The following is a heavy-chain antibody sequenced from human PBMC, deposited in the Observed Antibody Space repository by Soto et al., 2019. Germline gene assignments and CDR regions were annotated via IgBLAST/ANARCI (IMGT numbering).Heavy chain of an antibody. D-gene: IGHD3-3*01. Sequence: ASVKVSCKASGYTFTSYAMHWVRQAPGQRLEWMGWINAGNGNTKYSQKFQGRVTITRDTSASTAYMELSSLRSEDTAVYYCARGATIFGVVIAKIDPWGQGTLVTAPQ. CDR1: GYTFTSYA. CDR2: INAGNGNT. J-gene: IGHJ5*02. CDR3: ARGATIFGVVIAKIDP. V-gene: IGHV1-3*01.